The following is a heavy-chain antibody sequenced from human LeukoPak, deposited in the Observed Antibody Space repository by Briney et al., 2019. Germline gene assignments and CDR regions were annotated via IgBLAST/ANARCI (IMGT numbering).Heavy chain of an antibody. Sequence: SETLSLTCAVYGGSFSGYYWSWIRQPPGKGLEWIGEINHSGSTNYNPSLTSRVTISVDTSKNQFSLKLSSVPAADTAVYYCARSRYYDFWSGYSHHLDYWGQGTLVTVSS. CDR2: INHSGST. D-gene: IGHD3-3*01. V-gene: IGHV4-34*01. J-gene: IGHJ4*02. CDR3: ARSRYYDFWSGYSHHLDY. CDR1: GGSFSGYY.